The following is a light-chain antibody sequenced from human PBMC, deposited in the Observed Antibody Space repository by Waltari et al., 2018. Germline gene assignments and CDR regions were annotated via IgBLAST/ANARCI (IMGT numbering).Light chain of an antibody. Sequence: DIQMTQSPSSLSASVGDRVTITCQASQDISNYLNWYQQKPGKAPKLLIYDASNLETGGPSRFSGSGSGTEFTFTISSLQPEDIATYYCQQYDNLPITFGQGTRLEIK. J-gene: IGKJ5*01. V-gene: IGKV1-33*01. CDR3: QQYDNLPIT. CDR2: DAS. CDR1: QDISNY.